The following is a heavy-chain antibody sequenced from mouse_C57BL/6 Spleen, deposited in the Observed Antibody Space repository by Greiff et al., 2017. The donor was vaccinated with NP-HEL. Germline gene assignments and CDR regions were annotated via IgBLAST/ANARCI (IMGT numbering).Heavy chain of an antibody. CDR1: GYAFSSYW. J-gene: IGHJ3*01. D-gene: IGHD2-4*01. CDR2: IYPGDGDT. V-gene: IGHV1-80*01. Sequence: VQLQQSGAELVKPGASVKISCKASGYAFSSYWMNWVNQRPGKGLEWIGQIYPGDGDTNYNGKFKGKSTLTADKSSSTAYLQLTSLTSEDSAVYLCEGEEDDYGFAYWGQGTLVTVSA. CDR3: EGEEDDYGFAY.